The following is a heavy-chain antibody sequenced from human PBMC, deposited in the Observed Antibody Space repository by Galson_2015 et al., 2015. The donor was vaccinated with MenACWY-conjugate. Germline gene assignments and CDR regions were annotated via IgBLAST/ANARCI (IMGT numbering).Heavy chain of an antibody. J-gene: IGHJ6*02. CDR1: GGTFSNHA. Sequence: SVKVSCKATGGTFSNHAISWVRQAPGQGLEWVGGIIPMFGTTYYAQRFQGRVTITADESTRTAYLDLRSLRSEDTAVYYCARDGYSYGFGFYGMDVWDPRTTVIVSS. CDR2: IIPMFGTT. D-gene: IGHD5-18*01. CDR3: ARDGYSYGFGFYGMDV. V-gene: IGHV1-69*13.